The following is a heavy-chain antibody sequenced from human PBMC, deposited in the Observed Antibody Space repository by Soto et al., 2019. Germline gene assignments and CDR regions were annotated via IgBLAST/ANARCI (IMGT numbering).Heavy chain of an antibody. V-gene: IGHV4-59*01. CDR1: GGSIGGSY. D-gene: IGHD6-19*01. CDR2: VYYTGST. J-gene: IGHJ4*02. Sequence: SQTLSLTCSVSGGSIGGSYWSWIRQSPGKGLEWLGYVYYTGSTNYSPSLRSRVSISVDTSKNEFSLRLSSVTAAEAAVYFCARRVAVSGANIDYWRQGTHVTVSS. CDR3: ARRVAVSGANIDY.